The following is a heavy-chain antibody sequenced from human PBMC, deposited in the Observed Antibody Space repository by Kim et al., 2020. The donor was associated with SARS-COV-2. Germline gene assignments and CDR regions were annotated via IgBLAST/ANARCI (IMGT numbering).Heavy chain of an antibody. D-gene: IGHD5-18*01. CDR3: AKTPGGYTYGRFYFDS. Sequence: DSVQGRFTIFRDNSKDTFYLQMNSLRAEDTAVYYCAKTPGGYTYGRFYFDSWGQGTLVTVSS. V-gene: IGHV3-23*01. J-gene: IGHJ4*02.